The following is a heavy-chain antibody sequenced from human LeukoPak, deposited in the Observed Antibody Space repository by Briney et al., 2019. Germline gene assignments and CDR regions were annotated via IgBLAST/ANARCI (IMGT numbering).Heavy chain of an antibody. D-gene: IGHD2-15*01. J-gene: IGHJ4*02. V-gene: IGHV3-11*01. CDR3: ASLVVVVVAATPPGPYFDY. Sequence: PGGSLRLSCAASGFTFSDYYMSWIRQAPGKGLEWVSYISSSGSTIYYADSVKGRFTISRDNAKNSLYLQMNSLRAEDTAVYYCASLVVVVVAATPPGPYFDYWGQGTLVTVSS. CDR2: ISSSGSTI. CDR1: GFTFSDYY.